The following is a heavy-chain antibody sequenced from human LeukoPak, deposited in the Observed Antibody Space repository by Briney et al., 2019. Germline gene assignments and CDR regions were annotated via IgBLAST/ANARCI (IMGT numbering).Heavy chain of an antibody. D-gene: IGHD3-10*01. J-gene: IGHJ4*02. V-gene: IGHV3-73*01. CDR1: GFTFSGSA. CDR2: IRSTANGYAT. Sequence: GSLRLSCAASGFTFSGSALHWVRRASGKGLEWVGRIRSTANGYATAYAASVKGRFTISRDDSKNTAYLQMDSLKTEDTAVYYCTGNYYGSGSYADFDYWGQGTLVTVSS. CDR3: TGNYYGSGSYADFDY.